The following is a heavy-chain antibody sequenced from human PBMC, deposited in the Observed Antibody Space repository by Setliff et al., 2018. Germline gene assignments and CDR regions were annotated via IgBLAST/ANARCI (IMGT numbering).Heavy chain of an antibody. CDR3: AREGVDTRSSTDYRYYMDV. J-gene: IGHJ6*03. V-gene: IGHV1-69*05. D-gene: IGHD5-18*01. CDR2: TIPLFGTT. Sequence: GASVKVSCKACGGTFSSSGISWVRQAPGQGLEWMGGTIPLFGTTSYAQKFQGRVTIITDESTSTAYMEVSSLRSEDTAVYYCAREGVDTRSSTDYRYYMDVWGKGTTVTVSS. CDR1: GGTFSSSG.